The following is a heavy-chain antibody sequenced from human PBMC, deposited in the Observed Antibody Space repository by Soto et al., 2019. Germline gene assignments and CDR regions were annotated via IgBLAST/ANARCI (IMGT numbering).Heavy chain of an antibody. J-gene: IGHJ6*02. V-gene: IGHV4-4*02. Sequence: SETLSRTCAVSGGSISSSNWWSFFRQPPGKGLEWIGEIYHSGSTNYNPSLKSRVTISVDKSKNQFSLKLSSVTAADTAVYYCARGEQQLVGVMDVWGQGTTVTVSS. CDR2: IYHSGST. CDR1: GGSISSSNW. D-gene: IGHD6-13*01. CDR3: ARGEQQLVGVMDV.